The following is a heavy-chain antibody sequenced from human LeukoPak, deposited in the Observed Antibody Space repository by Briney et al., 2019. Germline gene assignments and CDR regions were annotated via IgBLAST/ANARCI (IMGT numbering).Heavy chain of an antibody. CDR2: IYYSGST. D-gene: IGHD6-13*01. CDR3: ARDLDGASSFP. Sequence: KTSEARSFTGTSLGGPIIGDTWSWFRRPPGKGLKWIGYIYYSGSTNYNPSLKSRVTISVDTSKNQFSLKLSSVTAADTAVYYCARDLDGASSFPWGQGTLVTVSS. V-gene: IGHV4-59*01. J-gene: IGHJ5*02. CDR1: GGPIIGDT.